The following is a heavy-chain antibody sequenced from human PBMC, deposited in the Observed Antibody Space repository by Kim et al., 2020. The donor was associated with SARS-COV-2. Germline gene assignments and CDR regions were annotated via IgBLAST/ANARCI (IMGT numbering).Heavy chain of an antibody. J-gene: IGHJ3*02. Sequence: ASVQGRFTISRDNAKNSLYLQMNSLRAEDTAVYYCARDVPIAVAGSAFDIWGQGTMVTVSS. D-gene: IGHD6-19*01. CDR3: ARDVPIAVAGSAFDI. V-gene: IGHV3-21*01.